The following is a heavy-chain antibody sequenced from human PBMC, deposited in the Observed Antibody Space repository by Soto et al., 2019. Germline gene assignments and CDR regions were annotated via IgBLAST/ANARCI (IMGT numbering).Heavy chain of an antibody. Sequence: QVQLQESGPGLVKPSETLSLTCTVSGGSISSYYWSWIRQPPGKGLEWIGYIYYSGSTNYNPSLKSRGTRSVDTSKNQFSLKPSSVTATDTAVYYWASSTLYGDYSTAFDIWGQGTMVTVSS. CDR1: GGSISSYY. CDR3: ASSTLYGDYSTAFDI. D-gene: IGHD4-17*01. V-gene: IGHV4-59*01. CDR2: IYYSGST. J-gene: IGHJ3*02.